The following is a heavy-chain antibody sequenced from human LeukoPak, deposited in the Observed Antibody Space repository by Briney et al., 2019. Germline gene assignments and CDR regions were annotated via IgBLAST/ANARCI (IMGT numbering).Heavy chain of an antibody. V-gene: IGHV3-23*01. CDR2: ITGSGGTT. CDR1: GFTFNSYA. CDR3: AKVYRAYSRPGSFDY. D-gene: IGHD4-11*01. J-gene: IGHJ4*02. Sequence: PGGSLRLSCAASGFTFNSYAMSWVRQAPGKGLEWVSAITGSGGTTYYADSVKGRFTISRDNSKNTLYLQMNSLRAEDTAVYYCAKVYRAYSRPGSFDYWGQGTLVTVSS.